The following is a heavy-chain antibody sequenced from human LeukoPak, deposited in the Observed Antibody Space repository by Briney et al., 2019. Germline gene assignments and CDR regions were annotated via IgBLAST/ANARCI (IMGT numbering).Heavy chain of an antibody. J-gene: IGHJ4*02. CDR2: ISSSTTNM. CDR1: GFTFSTYS. CDR3: AGEYSSSSGRSFDY. Sequence: PGGSLRLSCAASGFTFSTYSMNWVRQAPGKGLEWVSYISSSTTNMYYADSVKGRFTISRDNAKNSLYLQMNSLRAEDTAVYYCAGEYSSSSGRSFDYWGQGTLVTVSS. V-gene: IGHV3-48*01. D-gene: IGHD6-6*01.